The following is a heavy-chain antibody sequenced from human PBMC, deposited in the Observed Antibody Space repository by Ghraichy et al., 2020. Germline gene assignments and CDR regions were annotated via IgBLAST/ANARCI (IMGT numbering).Heavy chain of an antibody. V-gene: IGHV4-31*03. Sequence: SETLSLTCTVSGGSISSGGYYWSWIRQHPGKGLEWIGYIYYSGSTYYNPSLKSRVTISVDTSKNQFSLKLSSVTAADTAVYYCARDNGDDECSSTSCYTANWFDPWGQGTLVTVSS. CDR2: IYYSGST. J-gene: IGHJ5*02. CDR3: ARDNGDDECSSTSCYTANWFDP. CDR1: GGSISSGGYY. D-gene: IGHD2-2*02.